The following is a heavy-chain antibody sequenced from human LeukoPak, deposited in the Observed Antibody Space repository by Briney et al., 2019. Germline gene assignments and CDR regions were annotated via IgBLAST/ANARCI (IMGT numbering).Heavy chain of an antibody. CDR2: IWYDGSTK. V-gene: IGHV3-33*06. J-gene: IGHJ6*03. Sequence: GGSLRLSCAASGFTFSSYSMHWVRQAPGKGLEWVAVIWYDGSTKYYADSVKGRFTISRGNSKTTLYLQMNSLRAEDTAVYYCAKEKDYMDVWGKGTTVTVSS. CDR3: AKEKDYMDV. CDR1: GFTFSSYS.